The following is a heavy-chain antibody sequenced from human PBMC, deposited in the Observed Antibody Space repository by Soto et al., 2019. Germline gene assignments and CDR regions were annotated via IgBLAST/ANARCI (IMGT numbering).Heavy chain of an antibody. Sequence: QVQLVQSGAEVKKPGSSVKVSCKASGGTFSSYAISWVRQAPGQGLEWMGGIIPISGTANYARKFQGRVTITADESTSTAYMEVSSLRSEDTAVYYCARSQGSSTSLDIYYDYYYGMDVWGLWPTVTVSS. D-gene: IGHD2-2*01. CDR1: GGTFSSYA. J-gene: IGHJ6*02. CDR2: IIPISGTA. V-gene: IGHV1-69*01. CDR3: ARSQGSSTSLDIYYDYYYGMDV.